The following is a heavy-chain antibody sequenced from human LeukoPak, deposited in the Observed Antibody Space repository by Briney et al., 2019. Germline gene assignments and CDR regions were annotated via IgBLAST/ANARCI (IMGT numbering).Heavy chain of an antibody. CDR2: MNPNSGNT. J-gene: IGHJ4*02. Sequence: ASVKVSCKASGYTFTSYDINWVRQAPGQGLERMGWMNPNSGNTGYAQKFQGRVTMTRNTSISTAYMELSSLRAEDTAVYYCATDRDNSDWQKRFDSWGQGTLVTVSS. CDR3: ATDRDNSDWQKRFDS. D-gene: IGHD2-21*02. V-gene: IGHV1-8*01. CDR1: GYTFTSYD.